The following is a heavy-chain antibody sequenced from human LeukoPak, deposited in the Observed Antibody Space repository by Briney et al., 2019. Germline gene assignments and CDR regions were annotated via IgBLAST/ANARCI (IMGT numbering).Heavy chain of an antibody. CDR3: ARSVGSGSYEDY. J-gene: IGHJ4*02. Sequence: PGGSLRLSCAASGFTFSSYSMNWVRQAPGKGLEWVSSISSSSSYIYYADSVKGRSTISRDNAKNSLYLQMNSLRAEDTAVYYCARSVGSGSYEDYWGQGTLVTVSS. CDR1: GFTFSSYS. D-gene: IGHD1-26*01. V-gene: IGHV3-21*01. CDR2: ISSSSSYI.